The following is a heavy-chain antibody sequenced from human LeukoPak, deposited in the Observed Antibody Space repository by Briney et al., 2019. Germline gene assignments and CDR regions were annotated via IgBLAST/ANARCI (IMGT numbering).Heavy chain of an antibody. Sequence: GGSLRLSCAASGFTFSSYWMSWVRQAPGKGLEWVSYISSGSSTVYYEDSVEGRFTISRDNAKNSLYLQMNSLRAEDTAVYYCARAAAPDYWGQGTLVTVSS. CDR3: ARAAAPDY. J-gene: IGHJ4*02. CDR2: ISSGSSTV. D-gene: IGHD2-15*01. V-gene: IGHV3-48*01. CDR1: GFTFSSYW.